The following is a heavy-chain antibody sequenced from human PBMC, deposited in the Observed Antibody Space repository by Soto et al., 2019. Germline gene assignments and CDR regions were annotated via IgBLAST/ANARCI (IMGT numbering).Heavy chain of an antibody. CDR1: GFTFSSDG. CDR3: AKQITMIVVAPVDY. Sequence: PGGSLRLSCAASGFTFSSDGMHWVRQAPGKGLEWVAVISYDGSNKYYADSVKGRFTISRDNSKNTLYLQMNSLRAEDTAVYYCAKQITMIVVAPVDYWGQGTLVTVSS. V-gene: IGHV3-30*18. D-gene: IGHD3-22*01. CDR2: ISYDGSNK. J-gene: IGHJ4*02.